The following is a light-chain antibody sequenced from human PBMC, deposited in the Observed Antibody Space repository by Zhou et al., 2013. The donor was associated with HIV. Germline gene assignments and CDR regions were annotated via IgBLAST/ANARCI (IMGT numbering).Light chain of an antibody. CDR1: QTITTK. V-gene: IGKV3-11*01. CDR3: QHRIDRPPT. CDR2: DAS. Sequence: EVVITQSPATLSVSPGENVTLSCRASQTITTKLAWYRQKVGQAPRLLISDASNRATGIPARFSGSGSGTDFTLTINSLEPEDFAVYYCQHRIDRPPTFGGGTKVEI. J-gene: IGKJ4*01.